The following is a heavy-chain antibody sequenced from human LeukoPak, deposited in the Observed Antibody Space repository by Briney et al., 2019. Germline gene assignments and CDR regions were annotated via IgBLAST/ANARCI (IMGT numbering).Heavy chain of an antibody. V-gene: IGHV4-34*01. CDR3: ARGPDAGAFDI. D-gene: IGHD3-10*01. CDR2: INHSGST. CDR1: GGSFSGYY. J-gene: IGHJ3*02. Sequence: KTSETLSLTCAVYGGSFSGYYWSWIRQPPGKGLEWIGEINHSGSTNYNPSLKSRVTISVDTSKNQFSLKLSSVTAADTAVYYCARGPDAGAFDIWGQGTMVTVSS.